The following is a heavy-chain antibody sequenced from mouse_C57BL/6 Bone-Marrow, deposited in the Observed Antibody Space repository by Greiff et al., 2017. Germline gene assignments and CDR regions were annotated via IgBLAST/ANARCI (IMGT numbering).Heavy chain of an antibody. Sequence: VQVVESGPGLVQPSQSLSITCTVSGFSLTSYGVHWVRQSPGKGLEWLGVIWSGGSTDYNAAFISRLSISKDNSKSQVFFKMNSLQADDTAIYYCARRAYYSNYDAMDYWGQGTSGTVSS. J-gene: IGHJ4*01. V-gene: IGHV2-2*01. CDR3: ARRAYYSNYDAMDY. CDR1: GFSLTSYG. D-gene: IGHD2-5*01. CDR2: IWSGGST.